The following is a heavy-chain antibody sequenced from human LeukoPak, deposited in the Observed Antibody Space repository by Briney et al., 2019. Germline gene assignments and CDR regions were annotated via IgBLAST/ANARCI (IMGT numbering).Heavy chain of an antibody. CDR1: GFTFSSYA. D-gene: IGHD3-10*01. J-gene: IGHJ4*02. CDR3: AKDHRGWFGELYPDY. V-gene: IGHV3-23*01. Sequence: GGSLRLSCAASGFTFSSYAMSWVRQAPGKGLECVSAISGSGGSTYYADSVKGRFTISRDNSKNTLYLQMNSLRAEDTAVYYCAKDHRGWFGELYPDYWGQGTLVTVSS. CDR2: ISGSGGST.